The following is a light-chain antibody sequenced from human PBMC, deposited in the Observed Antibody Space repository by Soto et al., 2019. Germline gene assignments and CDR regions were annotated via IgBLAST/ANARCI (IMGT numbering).Light chain of an antibody. CDR1: QSVSSY. CDR2: DAS. Sequence: EIVLTQSPATLSLSPGERATLSCRASQSVSSYLAWYQQKPGQAPRLLIYDASNRATGIPARFSASGSGTDFTLTISSLEPEDLAIYYCQQRSNWPPVTFGGGTKVEIK. CDR3: QQRSNWPPVT. J-gene: IGKJ4*01. V-gene: IGKV3-11*01.